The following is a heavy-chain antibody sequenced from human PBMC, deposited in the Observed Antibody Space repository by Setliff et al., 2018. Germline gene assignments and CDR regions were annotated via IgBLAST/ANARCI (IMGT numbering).Heavy chain of an antibody. CDR2: ISADNGNT. V-gene: IGHV1-18*01. CDR1: GYTFTTYG. Sequence: ASVKVSCKASGYTFTTYGISWVRQAPGQGLEWVGWISADNGNTNYAQDLQGRVTMTTDTSTSTAYMELRSLRSDDTAIYYCARVRKNDDSNNWYGASYYSYHYAMDVWGLGTTVTVSS. CDR3: ARVRKNDDSNNWYGASYYSYHYAMDV. J-gene: IGHJ6*02. D-gene: IGHD6-13*01.